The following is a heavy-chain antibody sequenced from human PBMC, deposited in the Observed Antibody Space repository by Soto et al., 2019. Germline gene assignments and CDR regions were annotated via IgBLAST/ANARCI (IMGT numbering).Heavy chain of an antibody. CDR3: AHRRGGFTWYDAFLDY. Sequence: QITLKESGPTVVEPTETLTLTCSFSGFSLTSRPMGVGWIRQSPGKALEWLAVIYWDDDKRYNPSLRSRLTITKDPSKRQVVLTMTYMEPPDTATYYCAHRRGGFTWYDAFLDYWGQGSRVTVS. J-gene: IGHJ4*02. V-gene: IGHV2-5*02. CDR1: GFSLTSRPMG. D-gene: IGHD1-1*01. CDR2: IYWDDDK.